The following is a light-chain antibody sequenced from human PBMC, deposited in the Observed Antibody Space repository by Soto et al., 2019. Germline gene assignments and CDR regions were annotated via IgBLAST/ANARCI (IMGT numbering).Light chain of an antibody. V-gene: IGLV2-11*01. Sequence: QSALTQPRSVSGSPGQSVTISCTGTSSDVGGYNYVSWYQQHPGKAPKLMIYDVSKRPSGVPDRFSGSKSGNTASLTISGLQAEDVADYYCCSYAGSYTHVVFGGGTKVTVL. CDR1: SSDVGGYNY. CDR3: CSYAGSYTHVV. J-gene: IGLJ2*01. CDR2: DVS.